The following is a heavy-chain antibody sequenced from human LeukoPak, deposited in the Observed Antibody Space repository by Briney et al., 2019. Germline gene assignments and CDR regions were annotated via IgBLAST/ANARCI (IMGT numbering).Heavy chain of an antibody. Sequence: GGSLRLSCAASGFSFSSYWMNWVRQAPGKGLEWMANIKEDGTEKHYVDSVKGRFTISRDNAKNSLYLQMNSLRAEYTAVYYCARDSGSDALDIWGQGTMVTVSS. CDR3: ARDSGSDALDI. CDR2: IKEDGTEK. J-gene: IGHJ3*02. D-gene: IGHD3-10*01. CDR1: GFSFSSYW. V-gene: IGHV3-7*04.